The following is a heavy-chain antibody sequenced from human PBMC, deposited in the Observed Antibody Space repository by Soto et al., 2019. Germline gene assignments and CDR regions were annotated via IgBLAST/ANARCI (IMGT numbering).Heavy chain of an antibody. CDR1: GYIFTGYH. J-gene: IGHJ6*02. V-gene: IGHV1-2*02. CDR3: ARDARGTRGFDEMDI. Sequence: ASVKVSCKASGYIFTGYHIHWVRQAPGRGLEWMGWINPDSGDTEYAQNFQGRVTMTRDTSFNLVYMEMSGLMSDDTAVYYCARDARGTRGFDEMDIWGQGTTVTVSS. D-gene: IGHD3-9*01. CDR2: INPDSGDT.